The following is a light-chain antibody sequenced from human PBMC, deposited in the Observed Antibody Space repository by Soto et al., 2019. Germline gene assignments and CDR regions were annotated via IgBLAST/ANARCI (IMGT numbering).Light chain of an antibody. Sequence: DIQITQSPSSLSASVGDRLTITCRTSQSIANYLNWYRQKSGKAPELLVYGASSLHSGVPSRFSGSGSGTDFTLTISCLQSEDFATDYCQQFHSYPRTFGQGTQVDIK. J-gene: IGKJ1*01. CDR1: QSIANY. CDR3: QQFHSYPRT. CDR2: GAS. V-gene: IGKV1-39*01.